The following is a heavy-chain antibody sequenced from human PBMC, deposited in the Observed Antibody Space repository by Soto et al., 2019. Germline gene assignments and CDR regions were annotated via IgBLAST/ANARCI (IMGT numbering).Heavy chain of an antibody. V-gene: IGHV3-33*01. CDR3: ARDLSGDYGALDT. D-gene: IGHD4-17*01. J-gene: IGHJ3*02. CDR2: IWYDGSNK. CDR1: GFTFSSYV. Sequence: GGSLRLSCAPPGFTFSSYVMHWARQAPGKGLEWVAVIWYDGSNKVYADSVKGRFTISRDNSKNTLYLQMNSLRAEDTAVYYCARDLSGDYGALDTWGQGTMVTVSS.